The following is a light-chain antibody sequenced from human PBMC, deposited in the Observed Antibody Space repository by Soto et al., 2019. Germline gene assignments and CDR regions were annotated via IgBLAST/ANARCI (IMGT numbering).Light chain of an antibody. CDR1: QTVSGSY. CDR2: DAS. CDR3: QQYVEGTPIT. J-gene: IGKJ1*01. Sequence: VVPQALAILSVSPCESGTLPRRAIQTVSGSYVAWYQQKPGLAPRLLIYDASSRATGIPARFSGSGSGTDFTLTISRLESDDFALYYCQQYVEGTPITFGQGTKVDIK. V-gene: IGKV3D-20*01.